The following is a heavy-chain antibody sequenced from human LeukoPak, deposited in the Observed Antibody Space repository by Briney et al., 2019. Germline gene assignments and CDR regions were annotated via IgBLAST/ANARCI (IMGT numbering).Heavy chain of an antibody. V-gene: IGHV3-66*01. CDR2: IYSGGST. CDR3: ARGVGYSGYVDY. CDR1: GFTFSDYY. Sequence: GGSLRLSCAASGFTFSDYYMSWVRQAPGKGLEWVSVIYSGGSTYYADSVKGRFTISRDNSKNTLYLQMNSLRAEDTAVYYCARGVGYSGYVDYWGQGTLVTVSS. D-gene: IGHD5-12*01. J-gene: IGHJ4*02.